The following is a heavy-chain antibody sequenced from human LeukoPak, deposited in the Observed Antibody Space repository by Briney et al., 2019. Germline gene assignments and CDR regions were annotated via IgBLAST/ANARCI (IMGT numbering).Heavy chain of an antibody. CDR3: ARDYKITFGGVIYY. J-gene: IGHJ4*02. V-gene: IGHV1-2*02. Sequence: ASVKVSCKASGYTFTGYYMHWVRQAPGQGLEWMGWINPNSGGTNYAQKFQGRVTMTRDTSISTAYMELSRLRSDDTAVYYCARDYKITFGGVIYYWGQGTLVTVSS. CDR1: GYTFTGYY. CDR2: INPNSGGT. D-gene: IGHD3-16*02.